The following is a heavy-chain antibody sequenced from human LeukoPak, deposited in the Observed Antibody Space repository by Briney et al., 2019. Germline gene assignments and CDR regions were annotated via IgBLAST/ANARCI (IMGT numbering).Heavy chain of an antibody. CDR1: GFTFSSYA. D-gene: IGHD6-13*01. J-gene: IGHJ4*02. CDR2: ISGGSGST. V-gene: IGHV3-23*01. Sequence: GGSLRLSCAASGFTFSSYAMNWVRQAPGKGLEWVSAISGGSGSTYYADSVKGRFTISRDNSKNTLYLQMNSLRAEDTAVYYCAGDSSSWYWGQGTLVTVSS. CDR3: AGDSSSWY.